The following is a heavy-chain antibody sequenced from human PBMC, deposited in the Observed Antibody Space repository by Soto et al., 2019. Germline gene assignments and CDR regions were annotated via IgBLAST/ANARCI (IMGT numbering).Heavy chain of an antibody. Sequence: LRLSCAASGFTVSDNYMSWVRQAPGKGLEWVSGIYSGGSTYYTDSVKGRFTISRDNSKNTLYLQMNSLRGEDTAVFYCVRASGSRFFDFWGQGTLVTVSS. D-gene: IGHD1-26*01. J-gene: IGHJ4*02. CDR3: VRASGSRFFDF. V-gene: IGHV3-53*01. CDR1: GFTVSDNY. CDR2: IYSGGST.